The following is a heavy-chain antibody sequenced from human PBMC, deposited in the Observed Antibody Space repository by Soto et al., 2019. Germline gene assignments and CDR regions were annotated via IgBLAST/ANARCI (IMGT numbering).Heavy chain of an antibody. CDR2: INPDNGKT. CDR3: ARGIAKGQLDP. V-gene: IGHV1-3*01. D-gene: IGHD2-15*01. CDR1: GYTFTRHT. Sequence: VSVKVSCKASGYTFTRHTMNSVRQAPGQRLEWMGWINPDNGKTKSSQKFQDRVIITRDTSASTAYMDLSSLRSEDTAVYYGARGIAKGQLDPWGQGTPITV. J-gene: IGHJ5*02.